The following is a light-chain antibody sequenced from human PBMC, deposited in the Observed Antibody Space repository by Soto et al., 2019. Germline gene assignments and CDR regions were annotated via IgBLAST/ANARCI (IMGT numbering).Light chain of an antibody. Sequence: QSVLTQPASVSGSPGQSIAISCTGTSGAVGGYDYVSWYQQHPDKAPKLMIYEVTKRPSWVSNRFSGSKSGNTASLTISGLQPEVEADYYCSSHSSRSPRVFGSGTMVTV. CDR2: EVT. CDR1: SGAVGGYDY. J-gene: IGLJ1*01. CDR3: SSHSSRSPRV. V-gene: IGLV2-14*01.